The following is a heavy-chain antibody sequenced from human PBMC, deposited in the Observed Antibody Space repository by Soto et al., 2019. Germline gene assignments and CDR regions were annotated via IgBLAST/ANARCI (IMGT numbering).Heavy chain of an antibody. CDR2: ISGSGGST. J-gene: IGHJ6*02. V-gene: IGHV3-23*01. D-gene: IGHD5-12*01. Sequence: GGSLRLSCAASGCTFSSYAMSWVRHDPGKGLEWGSAISGSGGSTYYADSVKGRFTISRDNSKNTLYLQMNSLRAEDTAVYYCTVATFYYYYYGMDVWGQGTTVTVSS. CDR3: TVATFYYYYYGMDV. CDR1: GCTFSSYA.